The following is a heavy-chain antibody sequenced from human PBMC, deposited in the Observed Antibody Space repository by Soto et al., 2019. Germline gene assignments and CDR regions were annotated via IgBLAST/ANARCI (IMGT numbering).Heavy chain of an antibody. V-gene: IGHV4-30-2*01. CDR2: IYRTGNT. CDR3: ARGDYQYSIDY. CDR1: GDSMTSGDYS. J-gene: IGHJ4*02. Sequence: TLSLTCTVSGDSMTSGDYSWSWIRQPPGKGLEWLGYIYRTGNTHYSPSLKSRVSISQDRSKNQFSLELTSVTAADTAVYYCARGDYQYSIDYWGQGTLVTVSS. D-gene: IGHD2-2*01.